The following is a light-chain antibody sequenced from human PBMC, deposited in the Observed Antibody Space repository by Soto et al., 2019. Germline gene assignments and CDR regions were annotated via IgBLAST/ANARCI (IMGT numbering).Light chain of an antibody. Sequence: QSVLTQPASVSGSPGQSITISCTGTSSDVGGHNYVSWYQQHPGKAPKLMIYDVSHRPSGISSRFSGSKSGNTASLTISGLQAEDEADYYCSSYTTSDTLVFGGGTKVTVL. CDR2: DVS. CDR1: SSDVGGHNY. J-gene: IGLJ2*01. CDR3: SSYTTSDTLV. V-gene: IGLV2-14*01.